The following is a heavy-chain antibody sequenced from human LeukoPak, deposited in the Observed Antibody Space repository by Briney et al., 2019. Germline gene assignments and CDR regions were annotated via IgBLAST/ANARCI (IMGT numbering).Heavy chain of an antibody. D-gene: IGHD5-18*01. CDR1: GASIRSGSYY. CDR2: IYYSGST. Sequence: PSETLSLTCTVSGASIRSGSYYWSWIRQPPGKGLEWIGYIYYSGSTNYNPSLKSRVTISVDTSKNQFSLKLSSVTAADTAVYYCARDGDRLVTANHAFDIWGQGTMVTVSS. J-gene: IGHJ3*02. CDR3: ARDGDRLVTANHAFDI. V-gene: IGHV4-61*01.